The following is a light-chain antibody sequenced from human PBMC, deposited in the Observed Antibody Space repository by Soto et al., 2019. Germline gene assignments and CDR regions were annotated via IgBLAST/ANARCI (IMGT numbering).Light chain of an antibody. CDR3: SSYTSSSTLVV. V-gene: IGLV2-14*01. CDR2: DVS. J-gene: IGLJ2*01. CDR1: SSDVGVYNY. Sequence: QSVLTQPASVSGSPGQSITISCTGTSSDVGVYNYVSWYQQHPGKAPKLMIYDVSNRPSGVSNSFSGSKSGNTASLTISGLQAEDEADYYCSSYTSSSTLVVFGGGTKLTVL.